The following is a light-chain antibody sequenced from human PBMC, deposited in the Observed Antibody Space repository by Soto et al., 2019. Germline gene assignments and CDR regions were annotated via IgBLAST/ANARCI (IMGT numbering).Light chain of an antibody. CDR1: SSDVGGYNY. Sequence: QSALTQPPSASGSPGQSVTISCTGTSSDVGGYNYVSWYQQHPGKAPKLMIYEVSKRPSGVPDRFSGSKSGNTASLTVSGLQAEDEAAYYCGSYAGSNIVIIGGGTKLTVL. J-gene: IGLJ2*01. CDR2: EVS. CDR3: GSYAGSNIVI. V-gene: IGLV2-8*01.